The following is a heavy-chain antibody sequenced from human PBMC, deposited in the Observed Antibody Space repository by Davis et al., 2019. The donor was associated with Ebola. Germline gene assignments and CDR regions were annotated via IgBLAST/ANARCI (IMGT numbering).Heavy chain of an antibody. Sequence: ASVKVSCKAFGYSFAAHYIHWVRQAPGQGLEWMGRINPNFGGKIYAQKFQDRVTLTIDTSINTAYMELDRLRSDDTAVYYCARGHTYGRWDDWFDPWGQGTLVTVSS. J-gene: IGHJ5*02. V-gene: IGHV1-2*06. CDR2: INPNFGGK. CDR1: GYSFAAHY. D-gene: IGHD4-17*01. CDR3: ARGHTYGRWDDWFDP.